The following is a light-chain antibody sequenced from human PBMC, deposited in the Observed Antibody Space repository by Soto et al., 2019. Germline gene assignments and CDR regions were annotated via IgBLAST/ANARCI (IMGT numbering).Light chain of an antibody. J-gene: IGLJ1*01. CDR3: ISYRGSDTSYV. CDR1: SSDIGSDNY. Sequence: QSVLTQPASVSVSPGQSITISCTGTSSDIGSDNYVAWYQQFPGKTPKLIIYEVRNRPSGVSFRFSGSKSGNTASLTISGLQAEDEADYYCISYRGSDTSYVFGTGTKLTVL. V-gene: IGLV2-14*01. CDR2: EVR.